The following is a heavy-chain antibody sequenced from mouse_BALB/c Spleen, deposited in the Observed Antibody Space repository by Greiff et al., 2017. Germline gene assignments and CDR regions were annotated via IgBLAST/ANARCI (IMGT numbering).Heavy chain of an antibody. CDR1: GFSLTSYG. CDR3: ARNLRYGSSHYYAMDY. J-gene: IGHJ4*01. CDR2: IWSGGST. V-gene: IGHV2-2*02. D-gene: IGHD1-1*01. Sequence: VQLVESGPGLVQPSQSLSITCTVSGFSLTSYGVHWVRQSPGKGLEWLGVIWSGGSTDYNAAFISRLSISKDNSKSQVFFKMNSLQANDTAIYYCARNLRYGSSHYYAMDYWGQGTSVTVSS.